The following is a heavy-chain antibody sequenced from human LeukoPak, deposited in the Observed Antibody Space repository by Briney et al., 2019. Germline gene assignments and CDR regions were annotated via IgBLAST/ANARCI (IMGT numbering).Heavy chain of an antibody. D-gene: IGHD2-15*01. Sequence: GRSLRLSCAASGFTFDEYGMSWVRQAPRKGGEWGFGINLNGGSTAYADSVKGGFTISRDNAKNSLYLQMNSLRAEDTALYYCARDLFRNPVVVALDVWGKGTTVTVSS. V-gene: IGHV3-20*04. CDR3: ARDLFRNPVVVALDV. CDR1: GFTFDEYG. J-gene: IGHJ6*04. CDR2: INLNGGST.